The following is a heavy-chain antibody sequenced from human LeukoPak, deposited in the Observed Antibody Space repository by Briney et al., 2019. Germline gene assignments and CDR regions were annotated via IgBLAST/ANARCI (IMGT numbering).Heavy chain of an antibody. CDR3: AKVSRYCSGGGCYYHPFDY. CDR1: GFTFSSYA. Sequence: PGGSLRLSCVASGFTFSSYAMSWVRQAPGKGLEWVSVISGSGGSTYYADSVKGRFTISRDNSKNTLYLQMNSLRAEDTAVYYCAKVSRYCSGGGCYYHPFDYWGQGTLVTVSS. CDR2: ISGSGGST. D-gene: IGHD2-15*01. J-gene: IGHJ4*02. V-gene: IGHV3-23*01.